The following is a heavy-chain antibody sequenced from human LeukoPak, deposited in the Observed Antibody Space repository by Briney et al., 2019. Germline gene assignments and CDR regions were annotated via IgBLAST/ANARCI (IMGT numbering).Heavy chain of an antibody. CDR3: ARGPRGSYYYYYMDV. CDR2: IIPIFGTA. CDR1: GGTFSSYA. J-gene: IGHJ6*03. Sequence: GSSVKVSCKASGGTFSSYAISWVRQAPGQGLEWMGGIIPIFGTANYAQKFQGRVTMTRDTSISTAYMELSRLRSDDTAVYYCARGPRGSYYYYYMDVWGKGTTVTVSS. V-gene: IGHV1-69*05. D-gene: IGHD3-16*01.